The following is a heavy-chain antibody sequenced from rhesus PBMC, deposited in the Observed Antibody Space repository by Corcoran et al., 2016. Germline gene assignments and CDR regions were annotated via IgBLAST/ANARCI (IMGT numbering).Heavy chain of an antibody. CDR1: GVTLGSYA. J-gene: IGHJ4*01. Sequence: QVQLVQSAAEVKKPWASVKASCQGSGVTLGSYAISWVRQAPGEGLEWMGIIITLVGITNYAEKFQSRVTITADTSTSTAYMELSSLRSEDTAEYYCARDSSGCLDYWGQGVLVTVSS. V-gene: IGHV1-198*02. CDR2: IITLVGIT. CDR3: ARDSSGCLDY. D-gene: IGHD6-31*01.